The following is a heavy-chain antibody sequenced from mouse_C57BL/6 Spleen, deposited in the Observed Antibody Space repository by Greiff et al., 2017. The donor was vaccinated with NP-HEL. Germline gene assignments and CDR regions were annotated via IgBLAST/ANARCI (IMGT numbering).Heavy chain of an antibody. J-gene: IGHJ4*01. Sequence: EVQLQQSGPELVKPGASVKIPCKASGYTFTDYNMDWVKQSHGKSLEWIGDINPNNGGTIYNQKFKGKATLTVDKSSSTAYMELRSLTSEDTAVYYCARKGSSQSYYYAMDYWGQGTSVTVSS. CDR2: INPNNGGT. V-gene: IGHV1-18*01. CDR1: GYTFTDYN. CDR3: ARKGSSQSYYYAMDY. D-gene: IGHD1-1*01.